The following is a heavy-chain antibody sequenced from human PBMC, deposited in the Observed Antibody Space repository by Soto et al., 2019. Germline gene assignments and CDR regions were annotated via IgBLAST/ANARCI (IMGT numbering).Heavy chain of an antibody. CDR3: AKDPIRGYSYGYGGWVDY. CDR1: GFTFSSYA. D-gene: IGHD5-18*01. J-gene: IGHJ4*02. CDR2: ISGSGGST. V-gene: IGHV3-23*01. Sequence: EVQLLESGGGLVHPGGSLRLSCAASGFTFSSYAMSWVRQAPGKGLEWVSAISGSGGSTYYADSVKGRFTISRDNSKNTLYLQMNSLRAEDTAVYYCAKDPIRGYSYGYGGWVDYWGQGTLVTVSS.